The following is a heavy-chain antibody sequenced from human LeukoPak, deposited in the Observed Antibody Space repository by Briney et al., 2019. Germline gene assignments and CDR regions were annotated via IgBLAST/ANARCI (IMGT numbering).Heavy chain of an antibody. V-gene: IGHV4-59*08. J-gene: IGHJ6*03. Sequence: SETLSLTCTVSGASITSYYWTWIRQPPGKGLEWIGFTSFSGSTNYNPSLRSRVTISLDTSTNQFSLTLNAMTAADTAVYYCARRNYHILTGFYGGGTYNYYYTDVWGAGTTAIVSS. CDR3: ARRNYHILTGFYGGGTYNYYYTDV. CDR1: GASITSYY. D-gene: IGHD3-9*01. CDR2: TSFSGST.